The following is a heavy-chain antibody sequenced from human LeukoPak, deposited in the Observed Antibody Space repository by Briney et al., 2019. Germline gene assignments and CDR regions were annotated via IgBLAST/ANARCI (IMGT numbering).Heavy chain of an antibody. J-gene: IGHJ4*02. CDR1: GGSISSGDYY. CDR2: IYYSGST. Sequence: SQTLSLTCTVSGGSISSGDYYWSWIRQPPEKGLEWIGYIYYSGSTYYNPSLKSRVTISVDTSKNQFSLKLSSVTAADTAVYYCARDSGGYYGEFDYWGQGTLVTVSS. V-gene: IGHV4-30-4*01. D-gene: IGHD3-22*01. CDR3: ARDSGGYYGEFDY.